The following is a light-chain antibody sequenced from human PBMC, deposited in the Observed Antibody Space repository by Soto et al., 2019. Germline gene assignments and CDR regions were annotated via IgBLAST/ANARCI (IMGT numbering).Light chain of an antibody. V-gene: IGLV1-44*01. CDR1: SSNLGSNT. CDR2: SNN. CDR3: AAWDDSLNGWV. Sequence: QSVLTQPPSASGTPGQRVIISCSGTSSNLGSNTANWYQQFPGTVPKVLIYSNNERPSRVPDRFSGSKSGTSASLAISELQSEDEADYYCAAWDDSLNGWVFGGGTQLTVL. J-gene: IGLJ3*02.